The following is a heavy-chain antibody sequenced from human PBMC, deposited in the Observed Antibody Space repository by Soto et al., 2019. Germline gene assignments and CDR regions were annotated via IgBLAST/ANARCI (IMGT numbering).Heavy chain of an antibody. J-gene: IGHJ6*02. CDR1: GFTFDDYG. Sequence: GGSLRLSCAASGFTFDDYGMSWVRQAPGKGLEWVSGINWNGGSTGYADSVKGRFTISRDNAKNSLYLQMNSLRAEDTALYHCARDNPLGYCTNGVCYSYGMDVWGQGTTVTVSS. V-gene: IGHV3-20*01. CDR3: ARDNPLGYCTNGVCYSYGMDV. CDR2: INWNGGST. D-gene: IGHD2-8*01.